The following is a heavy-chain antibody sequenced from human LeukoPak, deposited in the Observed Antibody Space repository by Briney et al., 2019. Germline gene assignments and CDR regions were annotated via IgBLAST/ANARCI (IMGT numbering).Heavy chain of an antibody. V-gene: IGHV3-48*03. J-gene: IGHJ6*02. CDR3: ARVIGVVGYYYYYGMDV. Sequence: PGRSLRLSCAASGFTFSSYEMNWVRQAPGKGLEWVSYISSSGNTIYCADSVKGRFAISRDDARDSLYLQMNGLRAEDTAVYYCARVIGVVGYYYYYGMDVWGQGTTVTVSS. D-gene: IGHD3-22*01. CDR2: ISSSGNTI. CDR1: GFTFSSYE.